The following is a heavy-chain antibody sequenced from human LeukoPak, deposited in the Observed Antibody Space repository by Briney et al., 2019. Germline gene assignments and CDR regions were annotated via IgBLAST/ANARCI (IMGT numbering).Heavy chain of an antibody. V-gene: IGHV3-7*02. CDR1: GFTFSDYW. D-gene: IGHD2-21*01. CDR3: VCHVVLSVGYHYGLGV. J-gene: IGHJ6*01. Sequence: PGGSLRLSCVASGFTFSDYWMSWVREAPGKGLEWVSAIQEDGSEKYYVDSVKGRFTISRDNAKNSLYLQMNSLRVEDTAVYYCVCHVVLSVGYHYGLGVWGQGTTVTVSS. CDR2: IQEDGSEK.